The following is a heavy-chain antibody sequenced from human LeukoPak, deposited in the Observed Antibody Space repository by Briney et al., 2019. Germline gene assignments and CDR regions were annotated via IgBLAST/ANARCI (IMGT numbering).Heavy chain of an antibody. CDR1: GYTFTNYY. Sequence: ASVKVSCKASGYTFTNYYIHWVRQAPGHGLEWMGISNPSGDSTNYAQKFQGRVTMTRDTSTSTVYMDLGSLRSEDTAVYYCARDADYGNYAWQYWGQGTLVTVSS. CDR3: ARDADYGNYAWQY. D-gene: IGHD4-11*01. V-gene: IGHV1-46*01. J-gene: IGHJ4*02. CDR2: SNPSGDST.